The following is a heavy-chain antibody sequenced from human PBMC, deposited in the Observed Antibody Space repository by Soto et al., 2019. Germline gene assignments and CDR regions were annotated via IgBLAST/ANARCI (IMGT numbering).Heavy chain of an antibody. D-gene: IGHD4-4*01. J-gene: IGHJ6*02. V-gene: IGHV3-7*03. CDR2: IKQDGSEK. CDR3: ARGTVTTYYYYYGMDV. Sequence: PGGSLRLSCAASGFTFSSYWMSWVRQTPGKGLEWVANIKQDGSEKYYVDSVKGRFTTSRDNAKNSLYLQMNSLRAEDTAVYYCARGTVTTYYYYYGMDVWGQGTTVTVSS. CDR1: GFTFSSYW.